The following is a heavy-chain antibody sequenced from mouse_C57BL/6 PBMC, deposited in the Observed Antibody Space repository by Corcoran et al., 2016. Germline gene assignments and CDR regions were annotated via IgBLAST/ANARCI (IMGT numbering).Heavy chain of an antibody. CDR1: GYTFTTYG. J-gene: IGHJ4*01. CDR2: INTYSGVP. Sequence: QIQLVQSGPELKKPGETVKISCKASGYTFTTYGMSWVKQAPGKGLKWMGWINTYSGVPTYADDFKGRFAFSLETSASTAYLQINNLKNEDTATYFCARGITVVAPMDYWGQGTSVTVSS. CDR3: ARGITVVAPMDY. D-gene: IGHD1-1*01. V-gene: IGHV9-3*01.